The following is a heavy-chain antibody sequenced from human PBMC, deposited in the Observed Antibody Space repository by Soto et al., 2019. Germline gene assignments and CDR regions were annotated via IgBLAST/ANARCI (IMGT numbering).Heavy chain of an antibody. D-gene: IGHD6-13*01. V-gene: IGHV1-3*01. J-gene: IGHJ5*02. CDR3: AGKGSSSSVSFDP. CDR1: EYTFTGYA. Sequence: QVQLVQSGAEVKKPGASVKVSCKASEYTFTGYAMHWVRQAPGQRLEWMGWINAGNGNTKYSQKFQGRVTITRDTSASTAYMELSSLRSEDTTVYYCAGKGSSSSVSFDPWGQGTLVTVSS. CDR2: INAGNGNT.